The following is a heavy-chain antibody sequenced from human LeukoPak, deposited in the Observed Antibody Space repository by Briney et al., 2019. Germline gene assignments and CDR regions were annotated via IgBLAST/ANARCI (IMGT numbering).Heavy chain of an antibody. D-gene: IGHD2-8*01. CDR1: GGSVTSTNW. J-gene: IGHJ4*02. CDR3: SRENGAFSPFGY. CDR2: IHLRGLT. V-gene: IGHV4-4*02. Sequence: PSGTLSLTCDVSGGSVTSTNWWSWVRPPPGQGLGWIGEIHLRGLTNYNPSLSSRVTMSLDTSKNYVSLNLTSVTAADTAVYYCSRENGAFSPFGYWGQGALVIVRS.